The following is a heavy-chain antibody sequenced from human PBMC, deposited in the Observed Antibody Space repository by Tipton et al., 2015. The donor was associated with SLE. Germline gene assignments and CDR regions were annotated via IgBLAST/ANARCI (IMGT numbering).Heavy chain of an antibody. D-gene: IGHD6-19*01. V-gene: IGHV4-39*01. Sequence: TLSLTCTVSGGSISSSSYYWGWIRQPPGKGLEWIGSICYDGNTNYNPSLNSRVTTSLDTSKNQFSLSLYSVTVEDTAVYYCARQGTGFGSGRDDYWGQGILVTVSS. J-gene: IGHJ4*02. CDR3: ARQGTGFGSGRDDY. CDR2: ICYDGNT. CDR1: GGSISSSSYY.